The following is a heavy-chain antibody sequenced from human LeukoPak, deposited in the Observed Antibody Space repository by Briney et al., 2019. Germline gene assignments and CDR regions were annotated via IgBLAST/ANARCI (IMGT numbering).Heavy chain of an antibody. J-gene: IGHJ5*01. D-gene: IGHD5-12*01. CDR1: AGSFISSSHH. V-gene: IGHV4-39*01. CDR2: VYYGRTT. Sequence: PSQTLSLTCTVSAGSFISSSHHWGWIRQSPGQGLAWIGTVYYGRTTYYNPSLDGRVTISLDTSANHFSLQLNSVTAADTAVYYCVRHDGRGGATMGAFDSWGQGSLVTVSS. CDR3: VRHDGRGGATMGAFDS.